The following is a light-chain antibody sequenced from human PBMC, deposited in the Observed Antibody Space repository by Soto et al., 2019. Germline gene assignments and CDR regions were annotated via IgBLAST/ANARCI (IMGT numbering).Light chain of an antibody. V-gene: IGLV1-40*01. CDR1: SSNIGAGYD. CDR2: GNS. J-gene: IGLJ1*01. CDR3: QYYDSSLSGYPYV. Sequence: QSALTQPPSVSGAPGQRVTISCTGSSSNIGAGYDVHWYQQLPGTAPKLLIYGNSNRPSGVPDRFSGSKSGTSASLAITGLQAEDEADYYCQYYDSSLSGYPYVFGTGTKVTVL.